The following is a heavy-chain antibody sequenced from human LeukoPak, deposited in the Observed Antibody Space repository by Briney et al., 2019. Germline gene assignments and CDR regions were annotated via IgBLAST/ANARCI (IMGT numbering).Heavy chain of an antibody. J-gene: IGHJ4*02. CDR2: TYSGGST. D-gene: IGHD3-3*01. CDR3: ARTYYDYRVGTNYFDY. CDR1: GFSVTTSY. Sequence: GGSLRLSCAASGFSVTTSYMSWVRQAPGEGLEGVSVTYSGGSTSHADSVKGRFTVSRDDSKNMVYLQMNSMRHDDTAVYYCARTYYDYRVGTNYFDYWGQGTLVTVSS. V-gene: IGHV3-66*01.